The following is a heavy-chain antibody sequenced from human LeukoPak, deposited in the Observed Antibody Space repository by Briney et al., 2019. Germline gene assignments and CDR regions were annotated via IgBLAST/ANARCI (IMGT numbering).Heavy chain of an antibody. J-gene: IGHJ3*02. Sequence: PSETLSLTCTVSGGSISSSSYYWGWIRQPPGKGLEWIGRIYYSGSTYYNPSLKSRVTISVDTSTNQSSLKLSSVTAADTAVYYCARAGDISGSSGYYSSPDAFDIWGQGTMVTVSS. CDR1: GGSISSSSYY. V-gene: IGHV4-39*07. CDR2: IYYSGST. D-gene: IGHD3-22*01. CDR3: ARAGDISGSSGYYSSPDAFDI.